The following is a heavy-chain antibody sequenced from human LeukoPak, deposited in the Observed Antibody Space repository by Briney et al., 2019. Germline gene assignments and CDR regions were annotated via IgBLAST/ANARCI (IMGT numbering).Heavy chain of an antibody. Sequence: GRSLRLSCAASGFKFDDYGMHWVRQAPGKGLEWVSSIPWTNAGVGYADSVKGRCTISRDHAKNSLYLELRSLRAEDTAVYYCAKGRGAATTYGMNVWGQGTTVIVSS. J-gene: IGHJ6*02. V-gene: IGHV3-9*01. CDR2: IPWTNAGV. D-gene: IGHD2-15*01. CDR3: AKGRGAATTYGMNV. CDR1: GFKFDDYG.